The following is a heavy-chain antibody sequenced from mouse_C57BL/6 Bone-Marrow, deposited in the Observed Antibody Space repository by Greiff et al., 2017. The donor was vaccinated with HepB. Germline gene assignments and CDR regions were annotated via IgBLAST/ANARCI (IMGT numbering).Heavy chain of an antibody. V-gene: IGHV14-4*01. J-gene: IGHJ3*01. D-gene: IGHD2-4*01. CDR2: IDPENGDT. CDR1: GFNIKDDY. Sequence: EVQLQQSGAELVRPGASVKLSCTASGFNIKDDYMHWVKQRPEQGLEWIGWIDPENGDTEYASKFQGKATITADTSSNTAYLQLSSLTSEDTAVYYCTKGGLRRAWFASWGQGTLVTVSA. CDR3: TKGGLRRAWFAS.